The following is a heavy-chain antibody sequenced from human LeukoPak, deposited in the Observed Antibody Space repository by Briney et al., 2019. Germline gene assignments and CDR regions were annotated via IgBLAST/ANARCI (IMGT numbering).Heavy chain of an antibody. D-gene: IGHD4-23*01. V-gene: IGHV4-30-2*01. Sequence: SQTLSLTCAVSGGTLIVAAYSWSWIRQPPGKGLEWVGYIYHTGRTYSNPSLKSRVTVSVDRSKNQFSLKLSSVTAADTAVYYCARGYGDNSGAFDIWGQGTMVTVSS. CDR2: IYHTGRT. J-gene: IGHJ3*02. CDR3: ARGYGDNSGAFDI. CDR1: GGTLIVAAYS.